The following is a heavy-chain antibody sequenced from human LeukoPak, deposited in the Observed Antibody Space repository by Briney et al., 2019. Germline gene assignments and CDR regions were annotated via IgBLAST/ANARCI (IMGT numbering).Heavy chain of an antibody. CDR3: AKGMIDIVVVPAASTLVG. CDR2: ISGDGGST. J-gene: IGHJ4*02. Sequence: GALSLSCAASGFTFDDYAMHWVRQAPGKGLEWVSLISGDGGSTYYADSVKGRFTISRDNSKNSLYLQMNSLRTEDTALYYCAKGMIDIVVVPAASTLVGWGQGTLVTVSS. V-gene: IGHV3-43*02. CDR1: GFTFDDYA. D-gene: IGHD2-2*01.